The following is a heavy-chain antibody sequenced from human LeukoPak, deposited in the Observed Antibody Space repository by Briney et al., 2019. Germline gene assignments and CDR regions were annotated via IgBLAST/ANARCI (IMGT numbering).Heavy chain of an antibody. J-gene: IGHJ5*02. CDR3: ARRIRTIVGATKGGWFDP. D-gene: IGHD1-26*01. CDR2: INWNGGTT. CDR1: GFTFDDYG. V-gene: IGHV3-20*04. Sequence: PGGSLRLSCAASGFTFDDYGMSWVRQPPGKGLEWVSGINWNGGTTNYAGSVKGRFTISRDNAKNSLYLQMNSLRAEDTALYYCARRIRTIVGATKGGWFDPWGQGTLVTVSS.